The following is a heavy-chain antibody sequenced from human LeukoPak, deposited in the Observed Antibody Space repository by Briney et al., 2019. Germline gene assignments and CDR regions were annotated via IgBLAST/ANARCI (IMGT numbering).Heavy chain of an antibody. CDR1: GGSISSGGFY. Sequence: SETLSLTCTVSGGSISSGGFYWSWIRQHPGQGLEWIGYMYYSGTTFYSPSLKSRVTISVDTSKNQFSLKLSSVTAADTAVYYCARAYYYDSSGYARRAFDIWGQGTMVTVSS. V-gene: IGHV4-31*03. D-gene: IGHD3-22*01. CDR2: MYYSGTT. J-gene: IGHJ3*02. CDR3: ARAYYYDSSGYARRAFDI.